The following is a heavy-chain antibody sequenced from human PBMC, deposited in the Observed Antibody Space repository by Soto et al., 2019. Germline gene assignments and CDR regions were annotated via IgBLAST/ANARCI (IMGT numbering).Heavy chain of an antibody. CDR3: ARGYGDYYYYYGMDV. J-gene: IGHJ6*02. CDR1: GGTFGSYA. Sequence: SVKVSCKASGGTFGSYAISWVRQAPGQGLEWMGGIIPIFGTANYAQKFQGRVTITADESTSTAYMELSSLRSEDTAVYYCARGYGDYYYYYGMDVWGQGTTVTVSS. V-gene: IGHV1-69*13. CDR2: IIPIFGTA. D-gene: IGHD4-17*01.